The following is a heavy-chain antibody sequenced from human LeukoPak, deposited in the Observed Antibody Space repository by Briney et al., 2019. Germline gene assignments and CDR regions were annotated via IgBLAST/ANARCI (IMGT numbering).Heavy chain of an antibody. J-gene: IGHJ4*02. Sequence: SVKVSXKASGGTFSSYAISWVRQAPGQGLEWMGGIIPISGTANYAQKFQGRVTITADESTSTAYMELSSLRSEDTAVYYCARVEDIVVVPAATFDYWGQGTLVTVSS. V-gene: IGHV1-69*13. D-gene: IGHD2-2*01. CDR2: IIPISGTA. CDR3: ARVEDIVVVPAATFDY. CDR1: GGTFSSYA.